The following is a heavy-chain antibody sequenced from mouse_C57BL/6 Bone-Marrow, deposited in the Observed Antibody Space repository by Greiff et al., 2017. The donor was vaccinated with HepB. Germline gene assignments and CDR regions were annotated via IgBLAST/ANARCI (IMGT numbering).Heavy chain of an antibody. D-gene: IGHD2-1*01. CDR1: GFNIKNTY. Sequence: VQLQQSVAELVRPGASVKLSCTASGFNIKNTYMHWVKQRPEQGLEWIGRIDPANGNTKYAPKFQGKATITADTSSNTAYLQLSSLTSEDTAIYYCARGEYYGNYRDYFDYWGQGTTLTVSS. CDR2: IDPANGNT. CDR3: ARGEYYGNYRDYFDY. J-gene: IGHJ2*01. V-gene: IGHV14-3*01.